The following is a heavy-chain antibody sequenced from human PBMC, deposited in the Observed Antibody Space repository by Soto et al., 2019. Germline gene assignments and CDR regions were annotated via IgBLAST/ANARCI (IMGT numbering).Heavy chain of an antibody. D-gene: IGHD2-2*01. CDR3: ARDDLIVLVPAARAQAIGDFFEDYYYYYGMDV. Sequence: GASVKVSCKASGYTFTSYGISWVRQAPGQGLEWMGWISAYNGNTNYAQKLQGRVTMTTDTSTSTAYMELRSLRSDDTAVYYCARDDLIVLVPAARAQAIGDFFEDYYYYYGMDVWGQGTTVTVSS. J-gene: IGHJ6*02. V-gene: IGHV1-18*01. CDR2: ISAYNGNT. CDR1: GYTFTSYG.